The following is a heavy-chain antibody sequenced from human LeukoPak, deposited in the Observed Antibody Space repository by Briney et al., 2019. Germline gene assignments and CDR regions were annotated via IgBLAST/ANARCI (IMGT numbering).Heavy chain of an antibody. CDR2: IYSGGST. Sequence: GGSLRLSCAASGFTVSSNYMSWVRQAPGKGLEWVSVIYSGGSTYYADSVKGRFTISRDNAKNSVYLQMDSLKDEDTAVYYCARDRRTAMVYYYYYMDVWGTGTTVTVSS. CDR1: GFTVSSNY. J-gene: IGHJ6*03. CDR3: ARDRRTAMVYYYYYMDV. V-gene: IGHV3-53*01. D-gene: IGHD5-18*01.